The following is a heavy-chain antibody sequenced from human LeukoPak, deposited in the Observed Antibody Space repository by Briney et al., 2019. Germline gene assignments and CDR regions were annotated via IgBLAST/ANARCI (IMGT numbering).Heavy chain of an antibody. V-gene: IGHV4-4*02. CDR1: GGSISSSNW. Sequence: SETLSLTCAVSGGSISSSNWWSWVRQPPGKGLEWIGEIYHSGSTNYNPSLKSRVTISVDMSKNQFSLKLSSVTAADTAVYYCAREATMVRGVISYYCYGMDVWGKGTTVTVSS. CDR2: IYHSGST. CDR3: AREATMVRGVISYYCYGMDV. D-gene: IGHD3-10*01. J-gene: IGHJ6*04.